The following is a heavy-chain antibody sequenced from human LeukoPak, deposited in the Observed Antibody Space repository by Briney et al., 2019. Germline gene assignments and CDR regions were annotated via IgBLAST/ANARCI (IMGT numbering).Heavy chain of an antibody. CDR2: IYYSGST. Sequence: PSETLSLTCTLSCGSISSYYWSWIRQPPGKGLEWIGYIYYSGSTNNSPSLKSRVTISVDTSKNQFSLKLSSVTAAATAIYYCARGEAAAGASWFAPWGQGTLVTVSS. V-gene: IGHV4-59*01. CDR3: ARGEAAAGASWFAP. CDR1: CGSISSYY. J-gene: IGHJ5*02. D-gene: IGHD6-13*01.